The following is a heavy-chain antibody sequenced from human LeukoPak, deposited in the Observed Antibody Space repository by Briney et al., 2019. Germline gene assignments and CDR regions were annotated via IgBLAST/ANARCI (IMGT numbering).Heavy chain of an antibody. CDR3: ARQGYWSGYFVFDY. J-gene: IGHJ4*02. Sequence: SETLSLTCTVSGGSISSYYWSWIQQPAGKGLEWIGRIYTSGSTSYNPSLKSRVTISVDTSKNQFSLKLTSVTAADTAVYYCARQGYWSGYFVFDYWGQGTQVTVSS. D-gene: IGHD3-3*01. CDR1: GGSISSYY. CDR2: IYTSGST. V-gene: IGHV4-4*07.